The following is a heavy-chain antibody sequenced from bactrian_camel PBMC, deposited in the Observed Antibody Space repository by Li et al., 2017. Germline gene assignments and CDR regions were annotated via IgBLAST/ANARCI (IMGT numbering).Heavy chain of an antibody. CDR2: IDTDGTT. CDR1: GLTGSRTY. Sequence: HVQLVESGGGSVQAGGSLRLSCAASGLTGSRTYMAWFRQAPGKEREGVASIDTDGTTTYADSVKGRFTFSGDNAKNTLYLQMNSLKPEDTAMYYCAADRSVCALVRTGHGGPDKYWGQGTQVTVS. CDR3: AADRSVCALVRTGHGGPDKY. D-gene: IGHD7*01. V-gene: IGHV3S53*01. J-gene: IGHJ4*01.